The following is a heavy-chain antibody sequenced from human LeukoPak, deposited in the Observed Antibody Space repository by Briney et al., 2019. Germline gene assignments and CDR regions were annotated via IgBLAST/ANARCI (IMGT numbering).Heavy chain of an antibody. D-gene: IGHD1-14*01. CDR2: LNNDGTDT. CDR3: ARGPSENNGDVAN. J-gene: IGHJ4*02. CDR1: GFTFSSYW. Sequence: GKSLRLSCAASGFTFSSYWMHWVRQAPGKGLFWVARLNNDGTDTYYADSVKGRFAISRDNAKNTVYLQMNSLTAEDTAVYYCARGPSENNGDVANWGQGTLVTVSS. V-gene: IGHV3-74*01.